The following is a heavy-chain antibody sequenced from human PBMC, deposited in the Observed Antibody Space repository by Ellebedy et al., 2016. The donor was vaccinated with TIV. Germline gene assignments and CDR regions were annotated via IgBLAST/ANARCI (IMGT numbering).Heavy chain of an antibody. CDR2: ISSSTTTM. Sequence: GGSLRLSCAASGFMLRSYSMRWVRPSLGKVMEWVSYISSSTTTMSYADSVKGRFAISRDNAKNSLYLQMNSLRDDDTAVYYWQRGKGLLPDYWGQGTLVTVSS. CDR3: QRGKGLLPDY. J-gene: IGHJ4*02. V-gene: IGHV3-48*02. D-gene: IGHD2-15*01. CDR1: GFMLRSYS.